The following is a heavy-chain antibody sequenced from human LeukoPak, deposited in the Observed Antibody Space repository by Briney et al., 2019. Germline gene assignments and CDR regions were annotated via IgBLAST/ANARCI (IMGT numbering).Heavy chain of an antibody. J-gene: IGHJ4*02. CDR3: ARVSPNSNNWPYYVDY. V-gene: IGHV3-74*01. CDR1: GFTFSSYW. Sequence: GVSLRLSCAASGFTFSSYWMHWVRQAPGKGLVWVSRINSDGSSTNYADSVKGRFTISRDNAKNTLYLQMKSLRAEDTAVYFCARVSPNSNNWPYYVDYWGQGTLVTVSS. D-gene: IGHD6-13*01. CDR2: INSDGSST.